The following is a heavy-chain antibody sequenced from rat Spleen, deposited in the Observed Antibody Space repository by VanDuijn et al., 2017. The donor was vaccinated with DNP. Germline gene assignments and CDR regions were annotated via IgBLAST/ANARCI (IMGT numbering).Heavy chain of an antibody. D-gene: IGHD1-2*01. V-gene: IGHV2S18*01. J-gene: IGHJ4*01. Sequence: QVQLKESGPGLVQPSETLSLTCTVSGFSLTTYSVSWVRQPSGKGPEWMGRLWFDGDTTYNSALRSRLTISRDTSKNQVFLKVNSVQTEDTAMYFCARSRIAYYSNYNYAMDAWGQGTSVTVSS. CDR3: ARSRIAYYSNYNYAMDA. CDR2: LWFDGDT. CDR1: GFSLTTYS.